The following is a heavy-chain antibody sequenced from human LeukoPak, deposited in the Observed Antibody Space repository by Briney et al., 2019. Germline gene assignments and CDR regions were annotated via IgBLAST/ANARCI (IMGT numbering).Heavy chain of an antibody. D-gene: IGHD3-9*01. CDR2: VYYSGST. CDR3: ARQYQLRYFDWLLYWYFDL. Sequence: PSETLSLTCTVSGGSISSSSYYWGWIRQPPGKGLEWIGSVYYSGSTYYNPSLKRRVTISVDTSKNQFSLKLSSVTAADTAVYYCARQYQLRYFDWLLYWYFDLWGRGTLVTVSS. CDR1: GGSISSSSYY. J-gene: IGHJ2*01. V-gene: IGHV4-39*01.